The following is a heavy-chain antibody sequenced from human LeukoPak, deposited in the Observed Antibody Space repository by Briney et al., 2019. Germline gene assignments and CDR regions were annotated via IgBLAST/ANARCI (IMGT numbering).Heavy chain of an antibody. CDR1: GYTFTSYA. J-gene: IGHJ5*02. CDR2: INAGNGNT. V-gene: IGHV1-3*01. CDR3: ARRVVVPAAIVDWFDP. Sequence: GASVKVSCKASGYTFTSYAMHWVRQAPGQRLEWMGWINAGNGNTKYPQKFQGRVTITRDTSASTAYMELSSLRSEDTAVYYCARRVVVPAAIVDWFDPWGQGTLVTVSS. D-gene: IGHD2-2*01.